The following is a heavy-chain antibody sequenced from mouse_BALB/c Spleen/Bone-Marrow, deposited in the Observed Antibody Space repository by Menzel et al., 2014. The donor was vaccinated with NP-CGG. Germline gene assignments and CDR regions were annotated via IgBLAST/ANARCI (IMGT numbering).Heavy chain of an antibody. CDR2: IFPGSGNT. V-gene: IGHV1-66*01. CDR3: ARRYGSSRYYFDY. Sequence: QVQLQQSGPELVKPGASVKISCKASGYSFTSYYIHWVKQRPGQGPEWIGWIFPGSGNTKYNEKFKGKATLTADTSSSTAYMQLSSLTSEDSAVYFCARRYGSSRYYFDYWGQGTTLTVSS. D-gene: IGHD1-1*01. J-gene: IGHJ2*01. CDR1: GYSFTSYY.